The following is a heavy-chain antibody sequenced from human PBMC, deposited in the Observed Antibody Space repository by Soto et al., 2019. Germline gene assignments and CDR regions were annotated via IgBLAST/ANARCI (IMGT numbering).Heavy chain of an antibody. D-gene: IGHD5-12*01. CDR3: ARRGYSGYGASYYYYGMDV. Sequence: HGESLKISCKGSGYSFTSYWIGWVRQMPGKGLEWMGIIYPGDSDTRYSPSFQGQVTISADKSISTAYLQWSSLKASDTAMYYCARRGYSGYGASYYYYGMDVWGQGTTVTVSS. V-gene: IGHV5-51*01. CDR1: GYSFTSYW. J-gene: IGHJ6*02. CDR2: IYPGDSDT.